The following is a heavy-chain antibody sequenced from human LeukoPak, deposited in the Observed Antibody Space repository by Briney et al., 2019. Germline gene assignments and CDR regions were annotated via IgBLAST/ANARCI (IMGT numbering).Heavy chain of an antibody. CDR3: AKEKVLATVGTVGFDP. D-gene: IGHD6-13*01. CDR1: GFTFSTNA. J-gene: IGHJ5*02. V-gene: IGHV3-23*01. Sequence: GGSLRLSCAASGFTFSTNAMSWVRQAPGKGLEWVSAISGSGGNTYYADSVKGRFTISRDNSRNTLYLQINSLRAVDTAVYYCAKEKVLATVGTVGFDPWGQGTLVTVSS. CDR2: ISGSGGNT.